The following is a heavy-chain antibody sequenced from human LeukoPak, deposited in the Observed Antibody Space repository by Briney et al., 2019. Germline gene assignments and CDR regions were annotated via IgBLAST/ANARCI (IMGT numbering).Heavy chain of an antibody. D-gene: IGHD2-2*01. J-gene: IGHJ2*01. CDR1: GFTLSNYA. CDR3: AKDVLRLKYGYFAL. Sequence: GGSLRLSCAASGFTLSNYAMSWVRQGPGKGPEWVAGISYSSGSIYYLDSVKGRFTISRDNSRNTLYLQMNSLRAEDTAVYYCAKDVLRLKYGYFALWGHGSLVSVSS. V-gene: IGHV3-23*01. CDR2: ISYSSGSI.